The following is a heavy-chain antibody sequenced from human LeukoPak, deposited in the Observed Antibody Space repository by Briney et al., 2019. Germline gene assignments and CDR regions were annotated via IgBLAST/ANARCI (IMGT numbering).Heavy chain of an antibody. CDR2: IYPGDSDT. CDR1: GYSFTSYW. V-gene: IGHV5-51*01. Sequence: HGESLKISCQGSGYSFTSYWIGWVRQLPGKGLEWMRIIYPGDSDTRYSPSFQGQVTISADKSISTAYLQWSSLKASDTAMYYCARLGIVATILTWFDPWGQGTLVTVSS. D-gene: IGHD5-12*01. J-gene: IGHJ5*02. CDR3: ARLGIVATILTWFDP.